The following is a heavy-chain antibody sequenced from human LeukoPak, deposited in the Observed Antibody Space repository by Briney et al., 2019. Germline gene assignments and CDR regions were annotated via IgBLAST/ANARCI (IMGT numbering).Heavy chain of an antibody. V-gene: IGHV4-34*01. CDR3: AKSDGYGLIDY. J-gene: IGHJ4*02. CDR2: INHSGST. D-gene: IGHD2-21*02. Sequence: SETLSLTCAVYGGSFSSYYWSWIRQPPGKGLEWIGEINHSGSTNYNPSLKSRVTISVDTSKNQFSLKLSSVTAADTAVYYCAKSDGYGLIDYLGQGTLVTVSS. CDR1: GGSFSSYY.